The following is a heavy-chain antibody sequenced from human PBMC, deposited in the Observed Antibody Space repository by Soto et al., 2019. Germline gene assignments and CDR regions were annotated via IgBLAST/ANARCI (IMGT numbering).Heavy chain of an antibody. CDR3: ARLGPTPAYSYYGMDV. V-gene: IGHV5-51*01. CDR1: GYSFTSYW. J-gene: IGHJ6*02. CDR2: IYSGDSDT. Sequence: PGESLKISCKGSGYSFTSYWIGWVRQMPGKGLEWMGIIYSGDSDTRYSPSFQGQVTISADKSISTAYLQWSSLKASDTAMYYWARLGPTPAYSYYGMDVGGQGTRFTFSS.